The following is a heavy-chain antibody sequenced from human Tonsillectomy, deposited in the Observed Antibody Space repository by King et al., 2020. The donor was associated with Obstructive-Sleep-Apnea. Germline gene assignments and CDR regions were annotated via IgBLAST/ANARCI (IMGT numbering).Heavy chain of an antibody. D-gene: IGHD1-26*01. Sequence: VQLVESGGGLVQPGRSLRLSCAASGFTFDDYAMHGVRQAPGKGLEWVSGISWNSGSIGYADSVKGRFTISRDNAKNSLYLQMNSLRAEDTALYYCAKDFVLGSYRGGGFDYWGQGTLVTVSS. CDR3: AKDFVLGSYRGGGFDY. CDR1: GFTFDDYA. CDR2: ISWNSGSI. V-gene: IGHV3-9*01. J-gene: IGHJ4*02.